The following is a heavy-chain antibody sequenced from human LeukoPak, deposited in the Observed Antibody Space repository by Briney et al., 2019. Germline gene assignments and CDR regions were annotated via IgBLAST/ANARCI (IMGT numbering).Heavy chain of an antibody. CDR2: IIPIFGTA. CDR3: AGDSAYGEDFDY. Sequence: SVKVSCKAFGGTFSSYAISWVRQAPGQGLEWMGGIIPIFGTANYAQKFQGRVTITADESTSTAYMELSSLRSEDTAVYYCAGDSAYGEDFDYWGQGTLVTVSS. D-gene: IGHD4-17*01. CDR1: GGTFSSYA. J-gene: IGHJ4*02. V-gene: IGHV1-69*13.